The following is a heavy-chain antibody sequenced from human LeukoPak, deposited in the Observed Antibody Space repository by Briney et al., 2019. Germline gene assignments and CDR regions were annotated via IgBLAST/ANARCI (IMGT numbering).Heavy chain of an antibody. J-gene: IGHJ5*02. CDR1: GGSFSGYY. Sequence: SETLSLTCAVYGGSFSGYYWSWIRQPPWKGLEWIGEINHSGSTNYNPSLKSRVTISVDTSKNQFSLRLSSVTAADTAVYYCATSITGTTVWFDPWGQGTLVTVSS. CDR2: INHSGST. D-gene: IGHD1-7*01. V-gene: IGHV4-34*01. CDR3: ATSITGTTVWFDP.